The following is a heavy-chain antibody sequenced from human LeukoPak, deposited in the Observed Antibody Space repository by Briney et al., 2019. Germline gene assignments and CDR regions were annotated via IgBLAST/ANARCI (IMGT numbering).Heavy chain of an antibody. CDR3: AKVGARMTTVHYYYMDV. CDR2: ISGSGGST. V-gene: IGHV3-23*01. CDR1: GFTFSSYA. Sequence: GGSLRHSCAASGFTFSSYAMSWVRQAPGKGLEWVSAISGSGGSTYYADSVKGRFTISRDNSKNTLYLQMNSLRAEDTAVYYCAKVGARMTTVHYYYMDVWGKGTTVTVSS. J-gene: IGHJ6*03. D-gene: IGHD4-17*01.